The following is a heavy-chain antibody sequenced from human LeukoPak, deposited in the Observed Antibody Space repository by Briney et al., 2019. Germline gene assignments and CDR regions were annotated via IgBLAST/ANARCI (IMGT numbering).Heavy chain of an antibody. CDR1: GFTFSSYS. D-gene: IGHD3-9*01. J-gene: IGHJ5*02. CDR3: AVVLTGFP. V-gene: IGHV3-48*02. Sequence: GGSLRLSCAASGFTFSSYSMNWVRQAPGKVLEWVSYISGSSDFIYYADSVKGRFTISRDNARNSLFLQMNSLRDEDTAVYYCAVVLTGFPWGQGTLVTVTS. CDR2: ISGSSDFI.